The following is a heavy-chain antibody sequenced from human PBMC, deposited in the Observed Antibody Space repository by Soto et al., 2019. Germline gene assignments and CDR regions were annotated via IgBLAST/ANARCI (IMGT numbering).Heavy chain of an antibody. CDR2: INPSGGST. J-gene: IGHJ4*02. V-gene: IGHV1-46*01. CDR1: GYTFTSSY. D-gene: IGHD6-19*01. Sequence: ASVKVSCKASGYTFTSSYMHWLRQAPGQGLEWMGIINPSGGSTSYAQKFQGRVTMTRDTSTSTVYMELSSLRSEDTAVYYCARQSSGWYYFDYWGQGTLVTVSS. CDR3: ARQSSGWYYFDY.